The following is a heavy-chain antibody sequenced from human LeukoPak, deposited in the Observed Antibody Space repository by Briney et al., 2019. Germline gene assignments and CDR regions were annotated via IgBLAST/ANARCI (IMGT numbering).Heavy chain of an antibody. D-gene: IGHD5-12*01. Sequence: ASVKVSRKTSGYTFTGYYLHWVRQAPGQGLEWMGWINPKSGGTNYAQKFQGRVTMTRDTSISTAYMGLSRLRSDDTAVYYCAREGYSGYDSPYYFDYWGQGTLVTVSS. V-gene: IGHV1-2*02. CDR2: INPKSGGT. CDR3: AREGYSGYDSPYYFDY. CDR1: GYTFTGYY. J-gene: IGHJ4*02.